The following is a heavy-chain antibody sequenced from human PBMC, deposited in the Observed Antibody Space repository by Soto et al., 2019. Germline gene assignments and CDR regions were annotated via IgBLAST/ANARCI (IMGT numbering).Heavy chain of an antibody. CDR2: IYYSGST. D-gene: IGHD3-3*01. V-gene: IGHV4-39*01. Sequence: QLQLQESGPGLVKPSETLSLTCTVSGGSISSSSYYWGWIRQPPGKGLEWIGSIYYSGSTYYNPSLKSRVTISVDTSKNQFSLKLSSVTAADTAVYYCARQEGFWSGYYLDYWGQGTLVTVSS. CDR1: GGSISSSSYY. CDR3: ARQEGFWSGYYLDY. J-gene: IGHJ4*02.